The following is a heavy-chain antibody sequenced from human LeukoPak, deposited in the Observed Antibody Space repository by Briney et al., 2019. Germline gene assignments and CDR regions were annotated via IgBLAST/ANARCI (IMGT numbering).Heavy chain of an antibody. J-gene: IGHJ4*02. CDR1: GFTLSSYA. CDR2: ISGSGGST. Sequence: GGSLRLSCAASGFTLSSYAMSWVRQAPGKGLEWVSAISGSGGSTYYADSVKGRFTISRDNSKNTLYLQMNSLRAEDTAVYYCAKGVFGYSYGYYVYWGQGTLVTVSS. V-gene: IGHV3-23*01. D-gene: IGHD5-18*01. CDR3: AKGVFGYSYGYYVY.